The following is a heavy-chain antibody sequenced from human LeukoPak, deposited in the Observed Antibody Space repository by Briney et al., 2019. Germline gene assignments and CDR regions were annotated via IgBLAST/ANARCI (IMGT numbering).Heavy chain of an antibody. Sequence: GGSLRLSCAASGFTFSSYAMSWVRQAPGKARKGCSAIIGSGGNTHYADSVKCRFTISRDNSKTTLYLKMNSLRAEDTAVYYCAKSFLTMIVVVTEYYFDYWGQGTLVTVSS. J-gene: IGHJ4*02. CDR3: AKSFLTMIVVVTEYYFDY. CDR1: GFTFSSYA. D-gene: IGHD3-22*01. V-gene: IGHV3-23*01. CDR2: IIGSGGNT.